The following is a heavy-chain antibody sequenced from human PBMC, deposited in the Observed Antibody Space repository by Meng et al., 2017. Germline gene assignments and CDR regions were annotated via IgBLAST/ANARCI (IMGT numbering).Heavy chain of an antibody. D-gene: IGHD6-19*01. CDR3: ARGGYSSGWPYFDY. CDR2: IWYDGSNK. CDR1: GFTFSSYG. V-gene: IGHV3-33*01. J-gene: IGHJ4*02. Sequence: VQLVELGGGAVQPGRSLRLSCAASGFTFSSYGMHWVRQAPGKGLEWVAVIWYDGSNKYYADSVKGRFTISRDNSKNTLYLQMNSLRAEDTAVYYCARGGYSSGWPYFDYWGQGTLVTVSS.